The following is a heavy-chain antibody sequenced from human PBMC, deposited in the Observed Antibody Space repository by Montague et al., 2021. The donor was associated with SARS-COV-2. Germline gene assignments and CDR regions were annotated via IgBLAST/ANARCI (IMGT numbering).Heavy chain of an antibody. D-gene: IGHD6-25*01. V-gene: IGHV4-59*10. CDR3: AGAEAATGTPDDP. J-gene: IGHJ5*02. CDR2: IYGSGST. CDR1: GGSFSDNY. Sequence: SETLSLTCAVYGGSFSDNYWSWIRKPPGKGLEWIGRIYGSGSTNYNSSLKSRVTMSVDSSKNQFSLRLTSVTAADAAVYYCAGAEAATGTPDDPWGQGILVTVSS.